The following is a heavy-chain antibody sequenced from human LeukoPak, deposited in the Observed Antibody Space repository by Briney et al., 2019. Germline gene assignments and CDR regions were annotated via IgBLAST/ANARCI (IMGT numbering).Heavy chain of an antibody. V-gene: IGHV3-33*01. D-gene: IGHD6-13*01. Sequence: PGGSLRLSCAASGFTFSSYGMHWVRQAPGKGLEWVAVIWYDGSNKYYADSVKGRFTISRDNSKNTLYLQMNSLRAEDTAVYYCARDVIVAAGTYYYYGMDVWGQGTTVSVSS. CDR2: IWYDGSNK. CDR3: ARDVIVAAGTYYYYGMDV. CDR1: GFTFSSYG. J-gene: IGHJ6*02.